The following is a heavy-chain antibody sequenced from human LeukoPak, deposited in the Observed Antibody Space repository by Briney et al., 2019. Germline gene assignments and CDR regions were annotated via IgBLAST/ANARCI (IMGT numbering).Heavy chain of an antibody. D-gene: IGHD3-10*01. CDR1: GGSISSGDYY. Sequence: SQTLSLTCTVSGGSISSGDYYWSWIRQHPGRGLEWIGYIYYSGSTYYNPSLKSRVTISVDTSKNQFSLKLTSVTAADTAVYYCARVVTKVRGWGFDPWGQGTLVTVSS. V-gene: IGHV4-31*03. CDR3: ARVVTKVRGWGFDP. CDR2: IYYSGST. J-gene: IGHJ5*02.